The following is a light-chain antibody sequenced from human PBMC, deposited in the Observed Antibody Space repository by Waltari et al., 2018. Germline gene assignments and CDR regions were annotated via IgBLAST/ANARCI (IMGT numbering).Light chain of an antibody. J-gene: IGKJ2*01. CDR1: QNVSTN. CDR3: QQYNVWPHT. Sequence: SCRASQNVSTNLAWYQHKPGQAPRLLIHAASTRATAIPDRFSGSGSGTEFTLTVSSLHSEDSAVYYCQQYNVWPHTFGQGTRLEIK. CDR2: AAS. V-gene: IGKV3-15*01.